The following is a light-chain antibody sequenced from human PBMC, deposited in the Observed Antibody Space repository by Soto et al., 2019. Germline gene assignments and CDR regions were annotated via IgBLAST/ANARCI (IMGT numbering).Light chain of an antibody. Sequence: QSALTQPPSASGSPGQSVTISCTGASSDVGGYNYVSWCQQHPGKAPKLMIYEVSKRPSGVPDRFSGSKSDNTASLIVSGLQADDEADYYCCSYAGGDNLVFGGGTKLTVL. CDR1: SSDVGGYNY. V-gene: IGLV2-8*01. J-gene: IGLJ3*02. CDR3: CSYAGGDNLV. CDR2: EVS.